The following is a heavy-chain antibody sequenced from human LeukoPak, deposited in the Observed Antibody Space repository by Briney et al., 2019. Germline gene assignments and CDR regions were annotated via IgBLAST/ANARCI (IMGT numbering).Heavy chain of an antibody. Sequence: ASVKVSCKASGYTFTAYYIHWVRQAPGQGLEWLGWINPNSGDTNYAQKFQGRVTMTRDTSITIAYMELSRLKSDDTAVYYCARGLMSAVGVGYFDYWGQGTLVTVSS. V-gene: IGHV1-2*02. CDR3: ARGLMSAVGVGYFDY. J-gene: IGHJ4*02. CDR2: INPNSGDT. CDR1: GYTFTAYY. D-gene: IGHD1-26*01.